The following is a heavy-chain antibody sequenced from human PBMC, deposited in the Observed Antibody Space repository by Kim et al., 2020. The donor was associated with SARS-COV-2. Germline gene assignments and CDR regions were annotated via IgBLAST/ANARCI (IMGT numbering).Heavy chain of an antibody. Sequence: ADSVKGRFTISRDNSKNTLYLQMNSLRAEDTAVYYCAKLIYYYDSSSQYWGQGTLVTVSS. CDR3: AKLIYYYDSSSQY. J-gene: IGHJ4*02. V-gene: IGHV3-23*01. D-gene: IGHD3-22*01.